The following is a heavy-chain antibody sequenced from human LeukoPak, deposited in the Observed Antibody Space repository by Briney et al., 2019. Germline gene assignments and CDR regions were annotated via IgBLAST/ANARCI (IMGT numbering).Heavy chain of an antibody. CDR3: AKWAYYDFWSGHYKSHFDS. J-gene: IGHJ4*02. CDR2: IRDSGNGT. Sequence: GGSLRLSCVVSGFTFKNYAMSWVRQVPGKGLECVSSIRDSGNGTDYADSVKGRFTVSRDNSKNTLYLHMNTLSAEDTAVYYCAKWAYYDFWSGHYKSHFDSWGQGTLVTVSP. CDR1: GFTFKNYA. V-gene: IGHV3-23*01. D-gene: IGHD3-3*01.